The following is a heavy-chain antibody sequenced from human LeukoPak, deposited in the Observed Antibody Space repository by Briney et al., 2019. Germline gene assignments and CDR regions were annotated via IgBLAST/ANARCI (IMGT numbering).Heavy chain of an antibody. CDR2: IHPDGSIT. J-gene: IGHJ5*02. V-gene: IGHV3-74*03. D-gene: IGHD5-12*01. Sequence: GVSLRLSCVGSGFTIRNYWMHWVRQAPGTGLVWVSRIHPDGSITTYADSVKGRFTISRDNAKNTLYLQMNSLRAEDTAVYYCAPQQTYSPYNWFDPWGQGTLVTVSS. CDR3: APQQTYSPYNWFDP. CDR1: GFTIRNYW.